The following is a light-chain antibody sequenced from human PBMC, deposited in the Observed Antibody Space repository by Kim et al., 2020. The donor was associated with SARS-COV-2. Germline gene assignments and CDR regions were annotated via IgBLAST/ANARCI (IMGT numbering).Light chain of an antibody. CDR1: QTINNK. CDR2: DAT. CDR3: QQSNDWPPLP. V-gene: IGKV3-15*01. Sequence: SPAERATLSCRASQTINNKLVWYQQKPGQAPRLLIYDATTRATGVPARFIGSGSETDFTLTISSLQSEDFAVYYCQQSNDWPPLPFGQGTKVDIK. J-gene: IGKJ1*01.